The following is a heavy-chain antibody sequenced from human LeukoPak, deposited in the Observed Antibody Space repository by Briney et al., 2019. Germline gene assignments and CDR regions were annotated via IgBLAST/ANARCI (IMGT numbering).Heavy chain of an antibody. J-gene: IGHJ3*02. CDR1: GGSISSYY. CDR3: AREGTVTTGFDAFDI. V-gene: IGHV4-59*01. Sequence: SETLSLTCTVSGGSISSYYWSWIRQPPGKGLEWIGYIYYSGSTNYNPSLKSRVTISVDTSKNQFSLKLSSVTAADTAVYYCAREGTVTTGFDAFDIWGQGTMVTVSS. CDR2: IYYSGST. D-gene: IGHD4-17*01.